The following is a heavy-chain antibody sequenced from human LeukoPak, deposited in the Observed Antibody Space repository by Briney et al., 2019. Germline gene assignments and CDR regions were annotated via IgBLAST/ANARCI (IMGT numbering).Heavy chain of an antibody. D-gene: IGHD1-14*01. CDR3: ASGVATTNPDY. CDR2: IKQDGSQT. V-gene: IGHV3-7*01. CDR1: GFTFSSYA. Sequence: GGSLRLSCAASGFTFSSYAMSWVRQAPGKGLEWMANIKQDGSQTYYVDSVKGRFTISRDNSKNTLYLQMNSLRAEDTAVYYCASGVATTNPDYWGQGTLVTVSS. J-gene: IGHJ4*02.